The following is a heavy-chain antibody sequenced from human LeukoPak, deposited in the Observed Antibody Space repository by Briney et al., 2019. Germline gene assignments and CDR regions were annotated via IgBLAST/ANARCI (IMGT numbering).Heavy chain of an antibody. D-gene: IGHD2-2*01. Sequence: GGSLRLSCAASGFVFNNYPMSWVRQAPGKGLEWVSVINGGGDSTYYADSVKGRFTISRDNSKNTLYLQMNSLRTEDTAVYYCASSRTAASSNWFDPWGQGTLVTVSS. CDR1: GFVFNNYP. CDR3: ASSRTAASSNWFDP. V-gene: IGHV3-23*01. CDR2: INGGGDST. J-gene: IGHJ5*02.